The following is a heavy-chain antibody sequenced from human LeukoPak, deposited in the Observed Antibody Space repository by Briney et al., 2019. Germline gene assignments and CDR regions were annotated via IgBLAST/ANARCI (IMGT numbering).Heavy chain of an antibody. Sequence: SETLSLTCTVSGGSISSYYWSWIRQPPGKGLEWIGYIYYSGSTNYNPSLKSRVTISIDTSKNQFSLKLSSVTAADTAVYYCARFDSSSNYFDYWGQGTLVIVSS. CDR2: IYYSGST. J-gene: IGHJ4*02. D-gene: IGHD6-6*01. V-gene: IGHV4-59*01. CDR3: ARFDSSSNYFDY. CDR1: GGSISSYY.